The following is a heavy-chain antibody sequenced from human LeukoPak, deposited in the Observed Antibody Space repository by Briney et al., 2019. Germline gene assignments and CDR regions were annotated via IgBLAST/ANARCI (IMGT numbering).Heavy chain of an antibody. CDR3: AKGGYTPWFDP. CDR2: IRSNGGDT. CDR1: GFTFREFS. V-gene: IGHV3-23*01. Sequence: GGSVSLSCAASGFTFREFSMRWVRQAPGKGLVWVSNIRSNGGDTYYTASVMGRFTISRDNSKNTLYLEMNSPRAGDTAVYYCAKGGYTPWFDPWGQGTLVSVSS. J-gene: IGHJ5*02. D-gene: IGHD2-15*01.